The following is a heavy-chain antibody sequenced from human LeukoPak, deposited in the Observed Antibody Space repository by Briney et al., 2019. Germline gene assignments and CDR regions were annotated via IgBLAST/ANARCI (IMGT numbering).Heavy chain of an antibody. Sequence: PSETLSLTCTVSGYSISSGYYWGWIRQPPGKGLEWIGSIYHSGSTCYNPSLKSRVTISVDTSKNQFSLKLSSVTAADTAVYYCARARIYVWGNWFDPSGQGTLVTVSS. CDR2: IYHSGST. V-gene: IGHV4-38-2*02. CDR3: ARARIYVWGNWFDP. D-gene: IGHD3-16*01. J-gene: IGHJ5*02. CDR1: GYSISSGYY.